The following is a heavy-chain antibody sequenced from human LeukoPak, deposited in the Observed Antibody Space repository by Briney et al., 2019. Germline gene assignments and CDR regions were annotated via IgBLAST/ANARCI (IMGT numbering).Heavy chain of an antibody. V-gene: IGHV3-33*01. CDR1: GFTFSSYG. D-gene: IGHD3-22*01. CDR3: ARDVNYYDSSGFFDY. J-gene: IGHJ4*02. CDR2: IWYDGSNK. Sequence: GGSLRLSCAASGFTFSSYGMHWVRQAPGKGLEWVAVIWYDGSNKYYADSVKGRFTISRDNSKNTLYPQMNSLRAEDTAVYYCARDVNYYDSSGFFDYWGQGTLVTVSS.